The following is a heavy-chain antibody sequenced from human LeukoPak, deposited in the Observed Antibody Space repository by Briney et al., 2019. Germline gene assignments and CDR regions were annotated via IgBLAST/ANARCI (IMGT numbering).Heavy chain of an antibody. D-gene: IGHD3-22*01. V-gene: IGHV5-51*01. Sequence: ESLKISCKASGYSFNNKWIGWVRQLPGKGLEWMGVIYPEDSDTRYSPSFQGQVTISVDKSINTAYLQWSSLKASDTAIYYCARRIYDSSGYSVYFDSWGQGTLVTVSS. J-gene: IGHJ4*02. CDR1: GYSFNNKW. CDR3: ARRIYDSSGYSVYFDS. CDR2: IYPEDSDT.